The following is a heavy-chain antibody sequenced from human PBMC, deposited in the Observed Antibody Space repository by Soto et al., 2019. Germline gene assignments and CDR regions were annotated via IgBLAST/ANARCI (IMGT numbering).Heavy chain of an antibody. J-gene: IGHJ4*02. Sequence: QVQLQESGPGLVKPSETLSLTCTVSGASISSFYWSWIRQPPGKGLELIGYISYSGSTNYSPSLKSRLTISVDTSKNQFSLRLSSVTAADTAVYYCAREVSSGWKAFDYWGQGTLVTVSS. D-gene: IGHD6-19*01. V-gene: IGHV4-59*01. CDR2: ISYSGST. CDR1: GASISSFY. CDR3: AREVSSGWKAFDY.